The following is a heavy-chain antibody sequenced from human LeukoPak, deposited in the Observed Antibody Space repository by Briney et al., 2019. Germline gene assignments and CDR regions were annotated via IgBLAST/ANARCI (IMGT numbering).Heavy chain of an antibody. D-gene: IGHD3-16*02. V-gene: IGHV3-74*01. CDR3: ARDYVWGSYRPPGY. J-gene: IGHJ4*02. CDR1: GFTFSSYW. Sequence: GGSLRLSCAASGFTFSSYWMHWVRQPPGKGLVWVSRINSDGSSTSYADSVKGRFTISRDNAKNTLYLQMNSLRAEDTAVYYCARDYVWGSYRPPGYWGQGTLVTVSS. CDR2: INSDGSST.